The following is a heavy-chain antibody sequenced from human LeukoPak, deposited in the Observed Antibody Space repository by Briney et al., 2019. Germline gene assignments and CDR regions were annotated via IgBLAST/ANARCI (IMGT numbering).Heavy chain of an antibody. CDR2: FYPRGSS. D-gene: IGHD5-24*01. V-gene: IGHV4-38-2*02. CDR3: ARDWAALAVDGEGWFDP. J-gene: IGHJ5*02. CDR1: GYSISSGYY. Sequence: SETLSLTCTVSGYSISSGYYWGWIRQPPGKGLEWFGSFYPRGSSHYHPSLKSRVTISVDTSKNQFSLKLTSVTAADTAVYFCARDWAALAVDGEGWFDPWGPGTLVTVSS.